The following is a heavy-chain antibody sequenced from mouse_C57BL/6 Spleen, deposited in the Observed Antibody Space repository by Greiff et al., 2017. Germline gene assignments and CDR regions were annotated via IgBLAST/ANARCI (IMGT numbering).Heavy chain of an antibody. D-gene: IGHD1-1*01. J-gene: IGHJ1*03. CDR1: GFTFSSYG. V-gene: IGHV5-6*01. CDR3: ARPFGSSYVWYFDV. Sequence: EVKLVESGGDLVKPGGSLKLSCAASGFTFSSYGMSWVRQTPDKRLEWVATISSGGSYTYYPDSVKGRFTISRDNATNTLYLQMSSLKSEDTAMXYCARPFGSSYVWYFDVWGTGTTVTVSS. CDR2: ISSGGSYT.